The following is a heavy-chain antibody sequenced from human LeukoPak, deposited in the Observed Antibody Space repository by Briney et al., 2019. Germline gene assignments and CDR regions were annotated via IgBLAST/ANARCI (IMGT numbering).Heavy chain of an antibody. Sequence: PSETLSLTCTVSGGSISSYYWSWIRQPPGKGLEWIGYIYYSGSTYYNPALKSRVTISVDRSKNQFSLKLSSVTAADTAVYYCARDNNWGGDYFDYWGQGTLVTVSS. D-gene: IGHD7-27*01. J-gene: IGHJ4*02. CDR2: IYYSGST. CDR1: GGSISSYY. V-gene: IGHV4-59*12. CDR3: ARDNNWGGDYFDY.